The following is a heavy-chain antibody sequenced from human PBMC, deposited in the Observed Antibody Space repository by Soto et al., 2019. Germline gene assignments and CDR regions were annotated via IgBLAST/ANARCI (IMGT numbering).Heavy chain of an antibody. V-gene: IGHV4-30-4*01. CDR3: ARDKYSGYDFGL. Sequence: QVQLRESGPGLVKPSQTLSLTCSVSGASVAGGSYYWSWVRQPPGKGLEWIGYIPSRGRPFYNPSLTSRGTISADTSKNQLSLQLTSVNAADKAVYYCARDKYSGYDFGLWGQGTLVTVSS. D-gene: IGHD5-12*01. CDR2: IPSRGRP. J-gene: IGHJ5*02. CDR1: GASVAGGSYY.